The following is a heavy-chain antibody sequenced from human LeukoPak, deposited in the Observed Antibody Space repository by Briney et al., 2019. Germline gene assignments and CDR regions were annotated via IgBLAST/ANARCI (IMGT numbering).Heavy chain of an antibody. D-gene: IGHD3-22*01. CDR3: ARGDRVPYYFDY. Sequence: AASVKVSCKSSGYTFTSYAISWVRQAPGQGLEWMGWISAYDGNTNYAQKLQGRVTMTTDTSTSTAYMELRSLRSDDTAVYYCARGDRVPYYFDYWGQGTLVTVSS. J-gene: IGHJ4*02. V-gene: IGHV1-18*01. CDR2: ISAYDGNT. CDR1: GYTFTSYA.